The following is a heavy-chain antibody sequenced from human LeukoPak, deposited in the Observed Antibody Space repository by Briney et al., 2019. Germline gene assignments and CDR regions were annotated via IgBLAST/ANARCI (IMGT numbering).Heavy chain of an antibody. CDR1: GDILSSNSAA. CDR2: TYYRSNLYN. D-gene: IGHD6-19*01. J-gene: IGHJ4*02. V-gene: IGHV6-1*01. Sequence: PSQTLSLTCALSGDILSSNSAAWNWLRQSPSRGLEWLVRTYYRSNLYNDYAVSVKSRITINPDTSKNQFSLQLNSVTPEDTAVYYCARDEWLVRGGGFDYWGQGTLVTVSS. CDR3: ARDEWLVRGGGFDY.